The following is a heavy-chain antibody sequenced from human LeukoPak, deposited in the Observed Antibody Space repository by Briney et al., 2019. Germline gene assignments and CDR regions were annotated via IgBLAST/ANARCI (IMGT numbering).Heavy chain of an antibody. CDR3: ARAHGYSSSWLNY. J-gene: IGHJ4*02. Sequence: SETLSLTCAVYGGSFSGYYWSWIRQPPGKGLEWIGEINHSGSANYNPSLKSRVTISVDTSKNQFSLKLSSVTAADTAVYYCARAHGYSSSWLNYWGQGTLVTVSS. V-gene: IGHV4-34*01. CDR1: GGSFSGYY. D-gene: IGHD6-13*01. CDR2: INHSGSA.